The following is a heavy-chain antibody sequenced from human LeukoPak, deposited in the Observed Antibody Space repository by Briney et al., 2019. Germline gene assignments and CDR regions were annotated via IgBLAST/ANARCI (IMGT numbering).Heavy chain of an antibody. CDR3: ARGDYYDSSGYYCDY. J-gene: IGHJ4*02. CDR1: GSTFSSYA. D-gene: IGHD3-22*01. CDR2: IIPIFGTA. V-gene: IGHV1-69*13. Sequence: GASVKVSCKASGSTFSSYAISWVRQAPGQGLEWMGGIIPIFGTANYAQKFQGRVTITADESTSTAYMELSSLRSEDTAVYYCARGDYYDSSGYYCDYWGQGTLVTVSS.